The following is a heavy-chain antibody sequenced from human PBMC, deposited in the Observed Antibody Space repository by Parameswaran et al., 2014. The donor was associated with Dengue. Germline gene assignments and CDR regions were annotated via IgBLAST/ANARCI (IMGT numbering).Heavy chain of an antibody. Sequence: WVRQAPGQGLEWMGWISAYNGNTNYAQKLRGRVTMTTDTSTSTAYMELRSLRSDDTAVYYCARVGDGDYDYWGQGTLVTVSS. V-gene: IGHV1-18*01. D-gene: IGHD4-17*01. J-gene: IGHJ4*02. CDR3: ARVGDGDYDY. CDR2: ISAYNGNT.